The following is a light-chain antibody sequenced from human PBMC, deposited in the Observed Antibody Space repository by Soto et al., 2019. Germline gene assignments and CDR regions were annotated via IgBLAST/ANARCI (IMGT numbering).Light chain of an antibody. CDR1: SNDVGGYNY. J-gene: IGLJ1*01. CDR3: SSYTSSTTFV. Sequence: QSLLTQPASVSGSPGQSITISCSGTSNDVGGYNYVSWYQQHPGKAAKLMISDVTNRPSGVSNRFSGSESGNTASLTISGLQAEDEAEYYCSSYTSSTTFVFGTGTKVTVL. CDR2: DVT. V-gene: IGLV2-14*03.